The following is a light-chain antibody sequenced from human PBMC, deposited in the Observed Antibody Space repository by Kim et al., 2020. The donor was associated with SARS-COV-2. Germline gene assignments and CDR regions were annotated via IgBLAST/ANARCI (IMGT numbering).Light chain of an antibody. CDR1: SSDVGGYNY. CDR2: DVS. Sequence: QSALTQPASVSGSPGQSITISCTGTSSDVGGYNYVSWYQQHPGKAPKLMIYDVSKRPSGVSNRFSGSKSGNTASLTISGLQAEDEADYYCSSYTSSSTLRVFGGGTKVTVL. CDR3: SSYTSSSTLRV. J-gene: IGLJ3*02. V-gene: IGLV2-14*01.